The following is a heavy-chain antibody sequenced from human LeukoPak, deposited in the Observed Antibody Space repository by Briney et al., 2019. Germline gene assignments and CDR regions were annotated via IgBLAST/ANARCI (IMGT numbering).Heavy chain of an antibody. CDR2: ISGSGGST. CDR1: GFTFSSYA. D-gene: IGHD6-19*01. V-gene: IGHV3-23*01. J-gene: IGHJ5*02. CDR3: AKGRLAVAGRRGLLDH. Sequence: GGSLRLSCAASGFTFSSYAMSWVRQAPGKGLEWVSAISGSGGSTYYADSVKGRFTISRDNSKNTLYLQMNSLRAEDTAVYYCAKGRLAVAGRRGLLDHWGQGTLVTVSS.